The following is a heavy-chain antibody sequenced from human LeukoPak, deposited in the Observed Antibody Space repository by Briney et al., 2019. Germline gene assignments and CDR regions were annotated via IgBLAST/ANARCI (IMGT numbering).Heavy chain of an antibody. CDR3: ARSTDIVATSGADY. CDR2: FNPRSGGT. Sequence: ASVRVSCTASGYTFTGYYLHWVRQAPGQGLEWMGWFNPRSGGTNYAQRFQDRVTMTRDTSISTAYMEVSSLRSDDTAVYYCARSTDIVATSGADYWGQGTLVTVSS. V-gene: IGHV1-2*02. J-gene: IGHJ4*02. D-gene: IGHD5-12*01. CDR1: GYTFTGYY.